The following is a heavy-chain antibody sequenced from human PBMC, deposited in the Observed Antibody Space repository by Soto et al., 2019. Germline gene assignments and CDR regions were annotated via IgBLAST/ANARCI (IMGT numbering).Heavy chain of an antibody. V-gene: IGHV4-59*08. J-gene: IGHJ4*02. CDR3: ARGNDYGDYYFDY. Sequence: SETLSLTCTVPGGSISSYYWSWIRQPPGKGLEWIGYSYYSGSTNYKPSLKSRVTISVDTSKNQFSLKLSSVTAADTAVYYCARGNDYGDYYFDYWGQGTLVTVS. CDR2: SYYSGST. D-gene: IGHD4-17*01. CDR1: GGSISSYY.